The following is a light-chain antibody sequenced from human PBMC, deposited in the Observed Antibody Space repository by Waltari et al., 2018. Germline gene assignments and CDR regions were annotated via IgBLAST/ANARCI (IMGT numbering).Light chain of an antibody. CDR3: ATWDDNLSHWV. Sequence: QSVLTQPPSAPGPPGQGVTISCSGSSSNIRSHYAYWYQQLPGTVPKLLIYRNDQRPSGVPARFSGSKSGTSASLDISGLRSEDEADYHCATWDDNLSHWVFGGGTKMTVL. J-gene: IGLJ3*02. CDR2: RND. CDR1: SSNIRSHY. V-gene: IGLV1-47*01.